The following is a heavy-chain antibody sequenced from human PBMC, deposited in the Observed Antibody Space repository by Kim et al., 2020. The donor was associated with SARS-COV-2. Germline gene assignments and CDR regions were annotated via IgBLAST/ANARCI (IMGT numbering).Heavy chain of an antibody. CDR1: GFTFSSYA. D-gene: IGHD3-22*01. Sequence: GGSLRLSCAASGFTFSSYAMHWVRQAPGKGLEWVAVISYDGSNKYYADSVKGRFTISRDNSKNTLYLQMNSLRAEDTAVYYCARDYYDSSGYSLGQDYWGQGTLVTVSS. CDR2: ISYDGSNK. J-gene: IGHJ4*02. CDR3: ARDYYDSSGYSLGQDY. V-gene: IGHV3-30*04.